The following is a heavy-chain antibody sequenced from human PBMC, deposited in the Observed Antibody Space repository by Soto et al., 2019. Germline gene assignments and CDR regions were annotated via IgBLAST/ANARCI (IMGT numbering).Heavy chain of an antibody. V-gene: IGHV3-23*01. CDR3: AKVRIVVVVAAYFDAFDI. D-gene: IGHD2-15*01. CDR2: ISGSGGST. Sequence: EVQLLESGGGLVQPGGSLRLSCAASGFTFSSYAMSWVRQAPGKGLEWVSAISGSGGSTYYADSVKGRFTISRDNSKNTLYLQMNSLRAEDTAVYYCAKVRIVVVVAAYFDAFDIWGQGTMVTVSS. J-gene: IGHJ3*02. CDR1: GFTFSSYA.